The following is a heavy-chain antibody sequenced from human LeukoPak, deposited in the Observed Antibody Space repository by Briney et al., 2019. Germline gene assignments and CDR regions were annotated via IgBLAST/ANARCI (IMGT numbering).Heavy chain of an antibody. J-gene: IGHJ5*01. D-gene: IGHD6-13*01. V-gene: IGHV3-7*01. CDR2: IKQDGSEK. CDR1: GFTFSSYW. Sequence: PGGSLRLSCAASGFTFSSYWMSWVRQAPGKGLEWVANIKQDGSEKYYVDSVKGRFTISRDNAKNSLYLQMNSPRAEDTAVYYCAREGGYSSSWYGFWGQGTLVTVSS. CDR3: AREGGYSSSWYGF.